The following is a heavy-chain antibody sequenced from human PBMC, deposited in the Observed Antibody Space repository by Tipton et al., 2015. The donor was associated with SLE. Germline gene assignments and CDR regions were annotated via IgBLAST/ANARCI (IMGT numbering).Heavy chain of an antibody. CDR3: ARETGRYSSGWFDY. V-gene: IGHV4-39*07. CDR1: GGSISSSSYF. J-gene: IGHJ4*02. D-gene: IGHD6-19*01. Sequence: TLSLTCTVSGGSISSSSYFWGWIRQPPGKGLEWIRSIYYSGSTYYNPSLKSRVTISVDTSKNQFSLKLSSVTAADTAVYYCARETGRYSSGWFDYWGQGTLVTVSS. CDR2: IYYSGST.